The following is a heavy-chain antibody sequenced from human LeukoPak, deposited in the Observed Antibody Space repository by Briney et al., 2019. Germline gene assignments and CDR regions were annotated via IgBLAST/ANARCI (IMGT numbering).Heavy chain of an antibody. V-gene: IGHV1-69*05. CDR3: ARDLGAQVNFQH. J-gene: IGHJ1*01. Sequence: SVKVSCKASGGSFSSYAFSWVRQAPGQGLEWMGGIIPIFGTANYAQKFQGRVTITTDESTSTAYMELSSLRSEDAAVYYCARDLGAQVNFQHWGQGTLVTVSS. D-gene: IGHD3-10*01. CDR1: GGSFSSYA. CDR2: IIPIFGTA.